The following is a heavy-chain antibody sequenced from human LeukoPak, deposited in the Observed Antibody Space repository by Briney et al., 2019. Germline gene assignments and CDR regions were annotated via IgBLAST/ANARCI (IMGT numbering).Heavy chain of an antibody. CDR3: VKNNGWFHLAQ. J-gene: IGHJ4*02. D-gene: IGHD6-19*01. CDR1: GFTFSNYW. CDR2: INSDGSNT. V-gene: IGHV3-74*01. Sequence: SGGSLRLSCAASGFTFSNYWMHWVRQGPGKGLVWVSRINSDGSNTAYADSVKGRFTISRDNAKNTLSLQMNSLRVEDTAVYYCVKNNGWFHLAQWGQGTLVTVSS.